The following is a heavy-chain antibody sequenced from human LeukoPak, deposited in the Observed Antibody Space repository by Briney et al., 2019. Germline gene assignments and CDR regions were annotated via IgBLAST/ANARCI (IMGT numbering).Heavy chain of an antibody. CDR2: ISAYNGNT. CDR1: GYTFTSYG. CDR3: ARVGDSSVHSHNLDY. D-gene: IGHD3-22*01. Sequence: ASVKVSCKASGYTFTSYGISWVRQAPGQGLEWMGWISAYNGNTNYAQKLQGRVTMTTDTSTSTAYMELRSLRSDDTAVYYCARVGDSSVHSHNLDYWGQGTLVTVSS. V-gene: IGHV1-18*01. J-gene: IGHJ4*02.